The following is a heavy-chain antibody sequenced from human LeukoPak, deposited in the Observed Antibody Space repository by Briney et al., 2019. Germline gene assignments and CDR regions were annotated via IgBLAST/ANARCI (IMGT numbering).Heavy chain of an antibody. J-gene: IGHJ4*02. CDR2: ISARGGTI. CDR1: GFTLSSYA. V-gene: IGHV3-23*01. D-gene: IGHD4-17*01. CDR3: AKGAYGDYVPDY. Sequence: GGSLRLSCAVSGFTLSSYAMSWVRQAPGRGLEWVSAISARGGTIHYADSVKGRFTISRDSFKNMLYLQMDSLRADDTAVYYCAKGAYGDYVPDYWGQGALVTVSS.